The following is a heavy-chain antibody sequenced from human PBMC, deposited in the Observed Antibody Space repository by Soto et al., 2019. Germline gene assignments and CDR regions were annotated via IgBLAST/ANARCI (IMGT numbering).Heavy chain of an antibody. CDR3: ARVLKGYYDSSGYAFDI. Sequence: QVQLVQSGAEVKKPGSSVKVSCKASGGTFSSYAISWVRQAPGQGLEWMGGIIPIFGTANYAQKFQGRVTITADESTSTAYMELSSLSYEDTAVYYFARVLKGYYDSSGYAFDIWGQGTMVTVSS. J-gene: IGHJ3*02. D-gene: IGHD3-22*01. CDR1: GGTFSSYA. CDR2: IIPIFGTA. V-gene: IGHV1-69*01.